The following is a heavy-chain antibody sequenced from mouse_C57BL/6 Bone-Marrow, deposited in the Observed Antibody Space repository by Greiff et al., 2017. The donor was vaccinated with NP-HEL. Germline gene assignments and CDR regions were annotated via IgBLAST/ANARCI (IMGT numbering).Heavy chain of an antibody. Sequence: EVQVVESEGGLVQPGSSMKLSCTASGFTFSDYYMAWVRQVPEKGLEWVANINYDGSSTYYLDSLQSRFIISRDNAKNILYLQMSSLKSEDTATYYCAREQCHYAMDYWGQGTSVTVSS. CDR3: AREQCHYAMDY. CDR2: INYDGSST. V-gene: IGHV5-16*01. D-gene: IGHD6-1*01. CDR1: GFTFSDYY. J-gene: IGHJ4*01.